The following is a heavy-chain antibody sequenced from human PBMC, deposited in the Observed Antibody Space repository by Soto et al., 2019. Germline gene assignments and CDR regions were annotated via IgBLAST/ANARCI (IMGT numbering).Heavy chain of an antibody. CDR3: AKGSSREGYT. CDR1: GFTFSNSV. Sequence: EVQLLESGGDLVQPGGSLRLSCTASGFTFSNSVMTWVRQAPGKGLAWVSSITASGDVEAYADSVRARFSISRDNSKNTMSLQMSSLRVDDTAVYYCAKGSSREGYTWGQGTLVTVSS. CDR2: ITASGDVE. D-gene: IGHD5-12*01. J-gene: IGHJ5*02. V-gene: IGHV3-23*01.